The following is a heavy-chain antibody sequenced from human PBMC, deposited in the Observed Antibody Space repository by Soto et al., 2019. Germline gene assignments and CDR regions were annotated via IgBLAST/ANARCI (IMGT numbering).Heavy chain of an antibody. D-gene: IGHD3-16*02. J-gene: IGHJ4*02. Sequence: GGCLRLSCAASGFTFSNYAMSWVRQAPGKGLEWVSAISGSGGGTFYADSVKGRFTISRDNSKNTLYLQMNSLRAEDTAMYYCAKGYDYIWGSYRFFDYWGQGTLVTVSS. CDR3: AKGYDYIWGSYRFFDY. CDR1: GFTFSNYA. CDR2: ISGSGGGT. V-gene: IGHV3-23*01.